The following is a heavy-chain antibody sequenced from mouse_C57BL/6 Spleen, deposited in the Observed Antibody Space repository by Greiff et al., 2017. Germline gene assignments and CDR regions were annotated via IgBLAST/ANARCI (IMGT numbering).Heavy chain of an antibody. D-gene: IGHD2-3*01. CDR1: GFSLTSYG. CDR3: ARQGWTPYYAMDY. V-gene: IGHV2-6-1*01. CDR2: IWSDGST. Sequence: VKLKESGPGLVAPSQSLSITCTVSGFSLTSYGVHWVRQPPGKGLEWLVVIWSDGSTTYNSALKSRLSISKDNSKSQVFLKMNSLQTDDTAMYYCARQGWTPYYAMDYWGQGTSVTVSS. J-gene: IGHJ4*01.